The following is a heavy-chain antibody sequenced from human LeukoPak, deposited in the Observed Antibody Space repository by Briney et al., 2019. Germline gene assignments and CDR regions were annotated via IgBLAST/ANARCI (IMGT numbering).Heavy chain of an antibody. CDR2: IRFDESHR. J-gene: IGHJ4*02. Sequence: GGSLRLSCAASGCTFSSYGMHWVRQAPGKGLEWVAVIRFDESHRYYADSVKGRFTISRDNSKNTLFLQMNSVRAEDTALYYCARWDIPTADIDYWGQETLVTVSS. CDR1: GCTFSSYG. V-gene: IGHV3-33*01. D-gene: IGHD6-13*01. CDR3: ARWDIPTADIDY.